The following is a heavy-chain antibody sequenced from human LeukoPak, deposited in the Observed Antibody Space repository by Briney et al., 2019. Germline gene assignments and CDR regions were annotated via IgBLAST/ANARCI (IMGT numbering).Heavy chain of an antibody. CDR2: IYYSGST. CDR1: GGSISSYY. CDR3: AGQGGGFWYFDL. J-gene: IGHJ2*01. V-gene: IGHV4-59*08. D-gene: IGHD6-25*01. Sequence: PSETLSLTCTVSGGSISSYYWSWIRQPPGKGLEWIGYIYYSGSTNYNPSLKSRVTISVDTSKNQFSLKLSSVTAADTAVYYCAGQGGGFWYFDLWGRGTLVTGSS.